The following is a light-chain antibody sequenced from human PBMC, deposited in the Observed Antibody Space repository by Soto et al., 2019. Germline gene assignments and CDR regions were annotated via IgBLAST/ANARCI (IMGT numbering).Light chain of an antibody. Sequence: SYELTQPPSVSVSPGQTASITCSGDKLGNKDASWYQQRPGQSPVLVIYQNRKRPSGIPERFSGSNSGNTATLTISGTQAMDEADYYCQAWDSSTVVFGGGTKLTVL. CDR1: KLGNKD. CDR3: QAWDSSTVV. CDR2: QNR. V-gene: IGLV3-1*01. J-gene: IGLJ3*02.